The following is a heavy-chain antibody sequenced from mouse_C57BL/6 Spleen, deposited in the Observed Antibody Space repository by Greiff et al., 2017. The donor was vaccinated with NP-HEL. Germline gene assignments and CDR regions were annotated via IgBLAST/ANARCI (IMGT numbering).Heavy chain of an antibody. J-gene: IGHJ2*01. Sequence: QVQLKQSGAELVKPGASVKISCKASGYAFSSYWMNWVKQRPGKGLEWIGQIYPGDGDTNYNGKFKGKATLTADKSSSTAYMQLSSLTSEDSAVYFCARWDYYDYDGYFDYWGQGTTLTVSS. CDR2: IYPGDGDT. CDR3: ARWDYYDYDGYFDY. D-gene: IGHD2-4*01. CDR1: GYAFSSYW. V-gene: IGHV1-80*01.